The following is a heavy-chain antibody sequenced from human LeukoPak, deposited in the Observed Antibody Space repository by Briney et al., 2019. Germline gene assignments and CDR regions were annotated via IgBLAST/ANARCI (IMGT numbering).Heavy chain of an antibody. CDR2: IYPGGSDT. Sequence: GESLKISCKGSGYSFTSYWIGWVRQMPGKGLEWMGIIYPGGSDTRYSPSFQGQVTISADKSISTAYLQWSSLKASDTAMYYCARQGSLTTSPYYYYYYMDVWGKGTTVTVSS. CDR3: ARQGSLTTSPYYYYYYMDV. CDR1: GYSFTSYW. D-gene: IGHD4-17*01. J-gene: IGHJ6*03. V-gene: IGHV5-51*01.